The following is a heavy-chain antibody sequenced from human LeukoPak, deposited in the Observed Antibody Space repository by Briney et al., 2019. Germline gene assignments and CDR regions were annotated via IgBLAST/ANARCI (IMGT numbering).Heavy chain of an antibody. Sequence: PGGSLRLSCAASGFTFSNAWMSWVRQAPGKGLEWVANIKQDGSEKYYVDSVKGRFTISRDNANNSLYLQMNSLRAEDTAVYYCARSIWALYFDYWGQGTLVTVSS. D-gene: IGHD6-6*01. CDR2: IKQDGSEK. J-gene: IGHJ4*02. V-gene: IGHV3-7*01. CDR3: ARSIWALYFDY. CDR1: GFTFSNAW.